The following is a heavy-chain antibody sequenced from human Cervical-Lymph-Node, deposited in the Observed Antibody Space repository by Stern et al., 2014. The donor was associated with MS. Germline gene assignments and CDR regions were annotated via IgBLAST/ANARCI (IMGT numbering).Heavy chain of an antibody. J-gene: IGHJ4*02. D-gene: IGHD5-24*01. Sequence: VQLVESGGGVVQPGRSLRLSCAASGFTFSNYGMHWVRQAPGKGPEWVAVISYDGNNKYYAYSVKGRFTISRDNSKNTLYLQMNSLRAEDTAVYYCAKVEVATINYYFDYWGQGTLVTVSS. CDR1: GFTFSNYG. V-gene: IGHV3-30*18. CDR2: ISYDGNNK. CDR3: AKVEVATINYYFDY.